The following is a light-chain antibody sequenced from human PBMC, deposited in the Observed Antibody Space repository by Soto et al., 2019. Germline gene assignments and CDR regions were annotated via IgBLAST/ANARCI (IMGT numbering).Light chain of an antibody. V-gene: IGLV2-14*01. J-gene: IGLJ2*01. CDR2: EVS. Sequence: QSVLTQPAYVSGSPGQSITISCTGTSSDVGDYNYVSWYQQHPGKAPKLMIYEVSHRLSGVSNRFSGSKSGYTASLTISGLQDEDEADYYCSSYISNSIVVFGGGTKLTVL. CDR1: SSDVGDYNY. CDR3: SSYISNSIVV.